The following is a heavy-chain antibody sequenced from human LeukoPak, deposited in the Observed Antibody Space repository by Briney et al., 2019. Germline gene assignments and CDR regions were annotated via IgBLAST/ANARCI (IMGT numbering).Heavy chain of an antibody. Sequence: SETLSLTCAVYGGSFSGYYWSWIRQPPGKGLEWIGEINHSGNTNYSPSLKSRVTISVDTSKNQFSLKLSSATAADTAVYYCARAGDDGYNYGHSNFDYWGQGTLVTVSS. V-gene: IGHV4-34*01. CDR1: GGSFSGYY. J-gene: IGHJ4*02. CDR2: INHSGNT. D-gene: IGHD5-18*01. CDR3: ARAGDDGYNYGHSNFDY.